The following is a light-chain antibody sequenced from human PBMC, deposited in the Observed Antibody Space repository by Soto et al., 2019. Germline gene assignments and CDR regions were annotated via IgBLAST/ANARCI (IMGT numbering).Light chain of an antibody. V-gene: IGLV2-8*01. CDR1: SSDVGAYNY. Sequence: QSALTQPPSASGSPGQSVTISCTGTSSDVGAYNYVSWYQQLPGKAPKLIIYEVSKRPSGVPDRFSGSKSDNTASLTISGLQAEDEAHYHCTSYAGTYSFIYVFGSGTKVTVL. CDR2: EVS. CDR3: TSYAGTYSFIYV. J-gene: IGLJ1*01.